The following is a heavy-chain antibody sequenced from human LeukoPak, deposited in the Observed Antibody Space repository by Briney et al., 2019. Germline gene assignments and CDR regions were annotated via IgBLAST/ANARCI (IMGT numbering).Heavy chain of an antibody. V-gene: IGHV4-30-4*08. Sequence: SETLSLTCTVSGGSISCGDYYWSWIRQPPGKGLEWIGYIYYSGSTYYNPSLKSRVTISVDTSKNQFSLKLSSVTAADTAVYYCARVGATTGAFDIWGQGTMVTVSS. D-gene: IGHD1-26*01. CDR2: IYYSGST. CDR3: ARVGATTGAFDI. CDR1: GGSISCGDYY. J-gene: IGHJ3*02.